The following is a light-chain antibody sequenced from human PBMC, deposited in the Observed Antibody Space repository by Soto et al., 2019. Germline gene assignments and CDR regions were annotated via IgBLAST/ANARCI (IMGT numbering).Light chain of an antibody. CDR3: QQYNQWPPLT. V-gene: IGKV3-15*01. J-gene: IGKJ4*01. Sequence: EIVMTQSPATLSVSPGERATLSCRASQSVSHNVAWYQQKPGQAPRLLIYGASNRATGAPARFSGSGSGTEFTLTISSLQSEDFAVYYCQQYNQWPPLTLGGGTKVEIK. CDR2: GAS. CDR1: QSVSHN.